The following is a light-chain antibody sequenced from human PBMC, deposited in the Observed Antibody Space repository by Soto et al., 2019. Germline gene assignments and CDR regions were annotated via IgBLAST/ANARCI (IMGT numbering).Light chain of an antibody. J-gene: IGKJ1*01. CDR2: GAS. V-gene: IGKV3-20*01. CDR1: QSVRSSY. CDR3: QQDGSSSWT. Sequence: DIVLTQSPGTLSLPPGERATLSCRASQSVRSSYLAWYQQKFGQAPRLLIYGASSRATGNPDGVSGSGSVTDVTLAISRLEPEDFAVYYCQQDGSSSWTFGQGTKVEIK.